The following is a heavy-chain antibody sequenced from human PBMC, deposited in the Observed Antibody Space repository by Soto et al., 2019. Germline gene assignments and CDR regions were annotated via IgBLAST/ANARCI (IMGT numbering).Heavy chain of an antibody. CDR1: GSSLSTSGVG. J-gene: IGHJ4*02. CDR2: IYWDDDK. Sequence: QITLKESGPTLVKPTQTLTLTCTFSGSSLSTSGVGVGWIRQPPGKALEWLALIYWDDDKRYSPPLKSRLPITKDTSKNQVVLTMANMDPVDTATYYCAHRPSYCSGGSCYSGFDYWGQGTLVTVSS. D-gene: IGHD2-15*01. V-gene: IGHV2-5*02. CDR3: AHRPSYCSGGSCYSGFDY.